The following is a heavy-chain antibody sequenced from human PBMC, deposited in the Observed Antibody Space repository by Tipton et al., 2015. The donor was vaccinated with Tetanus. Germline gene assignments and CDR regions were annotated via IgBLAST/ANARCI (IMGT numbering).Heavy chain of an antibody. D-gene: IGHD3-9*01. CDR3: ARRGGDFLTGDYDS. CDR2: IYYRLST. Sequence: TLSLTCTVSAGSISSSNYYWGWIRQPPGKGLEWIGSIYYRLSTSYNPSLKSRFTISVDTSKNQFSLELNSVTAADTAVYYCARRGGDFLTGDYDSWGQGTLVTVSS. CDR1: AGSISSSNYY. J-gene: IGHJ4*02. V-gene: IGHV4-39*01.